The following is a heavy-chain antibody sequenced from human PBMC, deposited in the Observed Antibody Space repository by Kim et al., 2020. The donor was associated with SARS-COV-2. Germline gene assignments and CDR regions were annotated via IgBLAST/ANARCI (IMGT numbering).Heavy chain of an antibody. J-gene: IGHJ3*02. D-gene: IGHD2-15*01. V-gene: IGHV5-10-1*01. CDR3: ARLVVAARNAFDI. Sequence: YSQSLQGHVTISADKSISTAYLQWSSLKASDTAMYYCARLVVAARNAFDIWGQGTMVTVSS.